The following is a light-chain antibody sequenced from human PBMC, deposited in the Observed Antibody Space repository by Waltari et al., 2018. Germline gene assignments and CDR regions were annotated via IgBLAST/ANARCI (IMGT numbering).Light chain of an antibody. CDR2: AAS. CDR3: QQSYSIPLT. J-gene: IGKJ4*01. Sequence: DIQMTQSPSSLSASVGDIVTITCRASQSISRNLNWYQQKPGQAPKLLIYAASSFHSGVPPRFSGRGSGTDFTLTLSSLQPEDFATYYCQQSYSIPLTFGGGTKVEIK. CDR1: QSISRN. V-gene: IGKV1-39*01.